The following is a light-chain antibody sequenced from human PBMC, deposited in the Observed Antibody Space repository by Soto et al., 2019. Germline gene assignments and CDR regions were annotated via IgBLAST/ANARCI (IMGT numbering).Light chain of an antibody. Sequence: QSALTQPASVSGSPGQSITISCTGTSRDIGRYNLVSWYQQHPGKAPKLIIYEDIERPSGVSNRVSGSKSGNTASLTISGLQTEDEGSYYCCSYAGGTSVVFGGGTKLTVL. CDR1: SRDIGRYNL. CDR2: EDI. J-gene: IGLJ2*01. CDR3: CSYAGGTSVV. V-gene: IGLV2-23*01.